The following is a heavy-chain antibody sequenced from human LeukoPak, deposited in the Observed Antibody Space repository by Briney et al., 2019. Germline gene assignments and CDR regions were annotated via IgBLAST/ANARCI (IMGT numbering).Heavy chain of an antibody. V-gene: IGHV4-59*11. CDR3: ARADGYNQEIDY. J-gene: IGHJ4*02. Sequence: PSETLSLTCTVSGGSISSHYWSWIRQPPGKGLEWIGYIYSSGSTNYNPSLKSRVTISVDTSKNQFSLKLSSVTAADTAVYYCARADGYNQEIDYWGQGTLVTVSS. CDR2: IYSSGST. CDR1: GGSISSHY. D-gene: IGHD5-24*01.